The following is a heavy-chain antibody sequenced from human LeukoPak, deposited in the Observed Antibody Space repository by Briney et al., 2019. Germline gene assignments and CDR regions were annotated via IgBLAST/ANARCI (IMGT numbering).Heavy chain of an antibody. D-gene: IGHD2-2*01. Sequence: SETLSLTCAVSGGSISSGGYYWSWIRQHPGKGLEWIGYIYYSGSTYYNPSLKSRVTISVDTSKNQFSLKLSSVTAADTAVYYCARGRGIVVDARFNWFDPWGQGTLVTVSS. CDR2: IYYSGST. CDR1: GGSISSGGYY. J-gene: IGHJ5*02. CDR3: ARGRGIVVDARFNWFDP. V-gene: IGHV4-31*11.